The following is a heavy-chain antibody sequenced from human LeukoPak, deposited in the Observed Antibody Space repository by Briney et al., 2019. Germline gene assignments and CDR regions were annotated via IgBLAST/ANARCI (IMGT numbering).Heavy chain of an antibody. CDR2: ISAYNGNT. CDR1: GYTFTSYG. D-gene: IGHD1-26*01. V-gene: IGHV1-18*01. Sequence: ASVKVSCKAAGYTFTSYGISWVRQAPGQGLEWMGWISAYNGNTNYAQKLQGRVTMTTDTSTSTAYMELRSLRSDDTAVYYCARGRLVGATWGYDAFDIWGQGTMVTVSS. CDR3: ARGRLVGATWGYDAFDI. J-gene: IGHJ3*02.